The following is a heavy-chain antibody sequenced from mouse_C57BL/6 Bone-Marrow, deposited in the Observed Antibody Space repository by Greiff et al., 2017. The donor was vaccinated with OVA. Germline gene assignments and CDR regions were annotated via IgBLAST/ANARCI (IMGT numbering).Heavy chain of an antibody. CDR2: IDPENGDT. J-gene: IGHJ4*01. Sequence: VQLQQSGAELVRPGASVKLSCTASGFNIKDDYMHWVKQRPEQGLEWIGWIDPENGDTEYASKFQGKATITAATSSNTAYLQLSSLTSEDTAVYYCTTSYSNSYYAMDYWGQGTSVTVSS. CDR3: TTSYSNSYYAMDY. V-gene: IGHV14-4*01. CDR1: GFNIKDDY. D-gene: IGHD2-5*01.